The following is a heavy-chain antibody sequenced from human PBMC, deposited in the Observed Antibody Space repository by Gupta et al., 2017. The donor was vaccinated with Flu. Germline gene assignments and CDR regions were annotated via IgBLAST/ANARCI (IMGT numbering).Heavy chain of an antibody. CDR3: AKVSDAGRWCQADY. Sequence: QVQLVESGGGVVQPGRSLRLSCAAAGFMVSSYGMHWVRQAPGKGLEWVAVLSYDGNYKYYADSVKGRFTISRDMSKNTLYLHMNSLRAEDTAVYYCAKVSDAGRWCQADYWGQGTLVTVSS. CDR1: GFMVSSYG. D-gene: IGHD2-8*01. CDR2: LSYDGNYK. V-gene: IGHV3-30*18. J-gene: IGHJ4*02.